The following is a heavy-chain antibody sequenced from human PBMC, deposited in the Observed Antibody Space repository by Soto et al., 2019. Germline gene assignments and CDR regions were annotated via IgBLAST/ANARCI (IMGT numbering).Heavy chain of an antibody. V-gene: IGHV3-30-3*01. D-gene: IGHD2-15*01. CDR1: GFTFSSYA. CDR2: ISYDGSNK. J-gene: IGHJ5*02. Sequence: GGSLRLSCAASGFTFSSYAMHWVRQAPGKGLEWVAVISYDGSNKYYADSVKGRFTISRDNSKNTLYLQMNSLRAEDTAVYYCARGGDIVVVVAATGWFDPWGQGTLVTVSS. CDR3: ARGGDIVVVVAATGWFDP.